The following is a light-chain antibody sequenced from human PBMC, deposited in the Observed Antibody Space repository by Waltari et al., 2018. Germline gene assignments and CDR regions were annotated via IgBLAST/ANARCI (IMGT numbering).Light chain of an antibody. CDR1: QSVGSY. CDR3: QHRAHWPPDAT. Sequence: EIVLTQSPVTLSLSPGERATLSCRASQSVGSYLAWYQQKPGQAPRLLIYAASNRATGIPARVRGSGSGTDFTLTISSLEPEDSAVYYCQHRAHWPPDATFGPGTKVDIK. J-gene: IGKJ3*01. V-gene: IGKV3-11*01. CDR2: AAS.